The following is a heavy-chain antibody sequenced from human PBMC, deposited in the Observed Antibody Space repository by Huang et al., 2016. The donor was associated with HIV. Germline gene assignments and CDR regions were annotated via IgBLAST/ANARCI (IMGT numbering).Heavy chain of an antibody. Sequence: QVQLVQSGAEVKKPGSSVKVSCKVSGGTFNNAISWVRQAPGQGLEWMGGIIPIFGTPNYARKFQGRGTIPADESTSIAYMELSSLRSEDTAVYYCARGAPDLDSHLDHWGQGTLVTVSS. J-gene: IGHJ4*02. CDR3: ARGAPDLDSHLDH. V-gene: IGHV1-69*13. D-gene: IGHD3-3*01. CDR2: IIPIFGTP. CDR1: GGTFNNA.